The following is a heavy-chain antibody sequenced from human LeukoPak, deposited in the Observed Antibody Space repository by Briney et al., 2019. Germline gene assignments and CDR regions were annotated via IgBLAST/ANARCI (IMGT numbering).Heavy chain of an antibody. CDR1: GFTFSSYG. CDR2: IRYDGSNK. V-gene: IGHV3-30*02. D-gene: IGHD6-25*01. Sequence: VPPGGSLILSCAASGFTFSSYGMHWVRQAPGKGLEWVAFIRYDGSNKYYADSVKGRFTISRDNSKNTLYLQMNSLRAEDTAVYYCTKGGRYSSGLLDYWGQGTLVTVSS. CDR3: TKGGRYSSGLLDY. J-gene: IGHJ4*02.